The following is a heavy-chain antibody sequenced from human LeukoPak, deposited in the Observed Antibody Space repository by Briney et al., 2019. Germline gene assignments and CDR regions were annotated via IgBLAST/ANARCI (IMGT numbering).Heavy chain of an antibody. J-gene: IGHJ4*02. D-gene: IGHD3-3*01. V-gene: IGHV4-59*08. Sequence: PSETLSLTCTVSGGSISSYYWSWIRQPPGKGLEWIGYIYYSGSTNYNPSLKSRVTISVDTSKIQFSLKLSSVAATDTAVYFCARLRFDFWSGYTHPYFDYWGQGTLVTVSS. CDR1: GGSISSYY. CDR2: IYYSGST. CDR3: ARLRFDFWSGYTHPYFDY.